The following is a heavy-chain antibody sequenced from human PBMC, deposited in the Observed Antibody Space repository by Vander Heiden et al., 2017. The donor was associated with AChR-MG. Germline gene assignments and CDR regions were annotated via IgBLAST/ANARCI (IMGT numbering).Heavy chain of an antibody. CDR3: AKGGYYYGSGSYNPNWFDP. CDR2: RSYDGSNK. V-gene: IGHV3-30*18. CDR1: GFPFSSYG. Sequence: QVQLVESGGGVVQPGRSLRLSCAASGFPFSSYGMHWVRQAPGKGLEWVAVRSYDGSNKYYADSVKGRFTISRDNSKNTLYLQMNSLRAEDTAVYYCAKGGYYYGSGSYNPNWFDPWGQGTLVTVSS. J-gene: IGHJ5*02. D-gene: IGHD3-10*01.